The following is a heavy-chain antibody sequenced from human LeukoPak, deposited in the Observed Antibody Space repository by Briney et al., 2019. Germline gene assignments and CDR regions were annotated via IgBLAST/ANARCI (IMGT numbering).Heavy chain of an antibody. CDR2: ISSSSGTI. D-gene: IGHD2-2*01. CDR3: ARECSSTSCPNDAFDI. J-gene: IGHJ3*02. V-gene: IGHV3-48*01. Sequence: GGSLRLSCAASGFTFSSYSMNWVRQAPGKGLEWVSYISSSSGTIYYADSVKGRFSISRDNAKNSLYLQMNSLRAEDTAVYYCARECSSTSCPNDAFDIWGQGTMVTVSS. CDR1: GFTFSSYS.